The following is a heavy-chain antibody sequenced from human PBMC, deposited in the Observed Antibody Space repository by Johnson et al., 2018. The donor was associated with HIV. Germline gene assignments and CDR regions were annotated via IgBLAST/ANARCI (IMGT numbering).Heavy chain of an antibody. CDR2: IRYDGSNK. J-gene: IGHJ3*02. D-gene: IGHD3-3*01. CDR1: GFTFSSYG. Sequence: VQLVESGGGVVQPGGSLRLSCAASGFTFSSYGMHWVRQAPGKVLEWVAFIRYDGSNKYYADSVKGRFTISRDNSKNTLYLQMNSLRAEDTAVYYCAKVRLQSITIFGVASDAFDIWGQGTMVTVSS. V-gene: IGHV3-30*02. CDR3: AKVRLQSITIFGVASDAFDI.